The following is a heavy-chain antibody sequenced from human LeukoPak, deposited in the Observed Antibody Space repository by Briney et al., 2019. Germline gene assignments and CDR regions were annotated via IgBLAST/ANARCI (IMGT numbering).Heavy chain of an antibody. CDR1: GFTFSSYS. J-gene: IGHJ3*02. Sequence: GGSLRLSCAASGFTFSSYSMNWVRQAPGKGLEWVSSISSSSSYIYYADSVKGRFTISRDNAKNSLYLQMNSLRAEDTAVYYCARDGSVWFGELADDAFDIWGQGTMVTVSS. V-gene: IGHV3-21*01. D-gene: IGHD3-10*01. CDR2: ISSSSSYI. CDR3: ARDGSVWFGELADDAFDI.